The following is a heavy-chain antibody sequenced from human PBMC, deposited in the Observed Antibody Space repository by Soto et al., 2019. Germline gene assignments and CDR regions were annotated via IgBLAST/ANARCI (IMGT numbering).Heavy chain of an antibody. Sequence: QVHLVQSGAEAKTPGASVKVSCKASGYTFTDSAVNWVRQAPGQRLEWMGWINAGNGDTRYSQRFQGRVTITRDTSATTAYMELRSLTSEDTAVYYCVKGVWSGTFRAYYLDYWGQGTLVTVSS. V-gene: IGHV1-3*01. CDR1: GYTFTDSA. CDR2: INAGNGDT. CDR3: VKGVWSGTFRAYYLDY. J-gene: IGHJ4*02. D-gene: IGHD3-3*01.